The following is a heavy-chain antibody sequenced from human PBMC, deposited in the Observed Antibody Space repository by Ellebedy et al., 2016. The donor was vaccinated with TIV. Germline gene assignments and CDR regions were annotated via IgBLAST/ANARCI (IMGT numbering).Heavy chain of an antibody. Sequence: GESLKISCAASGFTFSDYYMTWIRQAPGKGLEWISGIPTSVTPKYYAASVKGRFAISRDDAKNSLYLQLSSLRAEDTAVYYCARSTGRQYFHAMDVWGQGTTVTVSS. CDR2: IPTSVTPK. J-gene: IGHJ6*02. D-gene: IGHD1-26*01. CDR1: GFTFSDYY. CDR3: ARSTGRQYFHAMDV. V-gene: IGHV3-11*04.